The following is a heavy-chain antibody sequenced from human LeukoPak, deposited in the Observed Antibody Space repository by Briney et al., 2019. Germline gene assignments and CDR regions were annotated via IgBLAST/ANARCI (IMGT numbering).Heavy chain of an antibody. V-gene: IGHV3-30*18. J-gene: IGHJ4*02. CDR1: GFTFSRYG. D-gene: IGHD1-26*01. CDR2: ISNDGSNK. Sequence: GRSLRLSCAASGFTFSRYGMLWVRQAPDKGLEGVTSISNDGSNKYYAVSVKGRFTISRDNSKNTLYLKMNSLRAEDTAIYYCANVGLLVGATVGHWGQGTLVTVSS. CDR3: ANVGLLVGATVGH.